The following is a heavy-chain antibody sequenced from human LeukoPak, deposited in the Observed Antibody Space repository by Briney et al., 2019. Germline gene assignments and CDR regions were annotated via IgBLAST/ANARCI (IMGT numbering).Heavy chain of an antibody. CDR1: GFTFSTFW. CDR2: IKSDGSST. D-gene: IGHD1-26*01. Sequence: GGSLRLSCAASGFTFSTFWIHWVRQAPGKGLVWVSRIKSDGSSTSYADSVKGRFTISRDNAKNTLYLQMNSLRAEDTAVYYCARGWELDYWGQGTLVTVSS. V-gene: IGHV3-74*01. J-gene: IGHJ4*02. CDR3: ARGWELDY.